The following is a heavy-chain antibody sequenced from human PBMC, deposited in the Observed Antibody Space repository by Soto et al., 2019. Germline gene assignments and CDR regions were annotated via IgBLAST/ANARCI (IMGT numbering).Heavy chain of an antibody. J-gene: IGHJ6*02. CDR2: TFSGGST. Sequence: HPWGSLRLSCLASGFAVTSNYIICVRHPPWKGLEWVSTTFSGGSTNYADSVKGRFTISRDNSKNTVYLQMNNLRVEDTAVYYCAKKPPSTIQGWAFGMDVWGQGTTVTVS. CDR1: GFAVTSNY. V-gene: IGHV3-53*01. CDR3: AKKPPSTIQGWAFGMDV. D-gene: IGHD2-8*01.